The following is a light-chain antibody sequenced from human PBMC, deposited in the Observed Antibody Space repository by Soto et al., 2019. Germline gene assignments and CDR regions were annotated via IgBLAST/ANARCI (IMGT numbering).Light chain of an antibody. Sequence: QSALTQPASVSGSPGQSITISCTGTSSDVGGYDYVSWYQQHPGKAPKLLLFDVSKRPSGVSYRFSGSKSGNTASLTISGLQAEDEADYYCSSYASSITLVFGGGTKVTVL. CDR1: SSDVGGYDY. V-gene: IGLV2-14*01. CDR2: DVS. J-gene: IGLJ2*01. CDR3: SSYASSITLV.